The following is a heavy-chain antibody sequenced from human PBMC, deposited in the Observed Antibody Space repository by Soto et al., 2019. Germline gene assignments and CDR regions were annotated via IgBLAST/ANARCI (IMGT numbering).Heavy chain of an antibody. Sequence: QVQLVESGGGVVQPGRSLRLSCAASGFTFSSYAMHWVRQAPGKGLEWVAVISYDGSNKYYADSVKGRFTISRDNSKNTXXLQMNSLRAEDTAVYYCATGAYCISTSCYVPGFDPWGQGTLVTVSS. V-gene: IGHV3-30-3*01. CDR3: ATGAYCISTSCYVPGFDP. CDR1: GFTFSSYA. J-gene: IGHJ5*02. D-gene: IGHD2-2*01. CDR2: ISYDGSNK.